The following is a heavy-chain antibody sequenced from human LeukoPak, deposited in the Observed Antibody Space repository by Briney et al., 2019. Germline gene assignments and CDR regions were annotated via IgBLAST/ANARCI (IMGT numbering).Heavy chain of an antibody. Sequence: GASVKVSCKASGYTFTSYGISWVRQAPGQGLDWMGWISAYNGNTNYAQKPRGRVTMTTDTSTSTAYMELRSLRSDDTRVYYCARERVSAGLGYCSGGSCYSGIDAFDIWGQGTMVTVSS. J-gene: IGHJ3*02. CDR3: ARERVSAGLGYCSGGSCYSGIDAFDI. CDR1: GYTFTSYG. V-gene: IGHV1-18*01. CDR2: ISAYNGNT. D-gene: IGHD2-15*01.